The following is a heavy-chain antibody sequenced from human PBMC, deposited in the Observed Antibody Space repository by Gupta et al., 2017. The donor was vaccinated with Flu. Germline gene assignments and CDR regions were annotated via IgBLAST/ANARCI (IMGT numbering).Heavy chain of an antibody. CDR2: INNGNGNT. Sequence: QVQLVQSGAEVEKPGASVRVSCRASGYTFTSFAIHWVRQAPGQGLEWLGYINNGNGNTKYSQKFQGRVTISRDTAATTAYLDLSSLKSEDTAIYYCTRFGQQLARIDYWGQGTQVTVSS. CDR1: GYTFTSFA. D-gene: IGHD6-13*01. V-gene: IGHV1-3*04. J-gene: IGHJ4*02. CDR3: TRFGQQLARIDY.